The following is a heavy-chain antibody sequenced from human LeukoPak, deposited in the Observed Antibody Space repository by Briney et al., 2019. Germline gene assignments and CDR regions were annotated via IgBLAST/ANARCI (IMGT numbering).Heavy chain of an antibody. CDR2: IKEDGSER. V-gene: IGHV3-7*03. D-gene: IGHD3-16*01. CDR3: VKGGRTFDP. CDR1: GFTFSSYS. J-gene: IGHJ5*02. Sequence: GGSLTLSCAASGFTFSSYSMTWVRQAPGKGLEWVANIKEDGSERNYVDSVKGRFTISRDNAENSLFVQMNSLRAEDTAVYYCVKGGRTFDPWGQGTLVTVSS.